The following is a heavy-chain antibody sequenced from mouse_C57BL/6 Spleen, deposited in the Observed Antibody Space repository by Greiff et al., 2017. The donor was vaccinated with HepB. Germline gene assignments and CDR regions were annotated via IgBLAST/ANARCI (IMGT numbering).Heavy chain of an antibody. V-gene: IGHV5-4*01. D-gene: IGHD3-2*01. CDR1: GFTFSSYA. J-gene: IGHJ2*01. CDR3: ARARLDSPYFDY. Sequence: EVHLVESGGGLVKPGGSLKLSCAASGFTFSSYAMSWVRQTPEKRLEWVATISDGGSYTYYPDNVKGRFTISRDNAKNNLYLQMSHLKSEDTAMYYCARARLDSPYFDYWGQGTTLTVSS. CDR2: ISDGGSYT.